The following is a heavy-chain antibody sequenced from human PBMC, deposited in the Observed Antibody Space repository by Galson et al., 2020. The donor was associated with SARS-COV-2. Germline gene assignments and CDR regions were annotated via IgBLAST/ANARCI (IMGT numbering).Heavy chain of an antibody. D-gene: IGHD6-13*01. Sequence: TGGSLRLSCTASGFTFINYAMSWVRQAPGKGLEWVSTISASGGTTYYVDSVKGRFTISRDNSKNTLYLQMNSLRAEDTAVYNCAKGIAAAVSYYFDWWDQGTLVTVSS. CDR1: GFTFINYA. CDR2: ISASGGTT. CDR3: AKGIAAAVSYYFDW. J-gene: IGHJ4*02. V-gene: IGHV3-23*01.